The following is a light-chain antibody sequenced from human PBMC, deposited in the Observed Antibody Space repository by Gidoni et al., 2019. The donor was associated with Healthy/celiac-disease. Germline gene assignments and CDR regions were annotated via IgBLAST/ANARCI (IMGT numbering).Light chain of an antibody. Sequence: DIHMTQSPSSLSASVGDRVTITCRASQSISSYLNWYQPKPGKAPKLLIYAASSLNSGFPSRFSGSGSVTDFTLTISSLQPEDFATYYCQQSYSTHTCXXXTKLEIK. CDR2: AAS. J-gene: IGKJ2*01. CDR3: QQSYSTHT. CDR1: QSISSY. V-gene: IGKV1-39*01.